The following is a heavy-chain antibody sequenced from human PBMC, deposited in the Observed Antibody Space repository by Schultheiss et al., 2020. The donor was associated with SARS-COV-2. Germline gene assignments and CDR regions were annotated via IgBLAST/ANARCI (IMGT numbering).Heavy chain of an antibody. CDR1: GFTFSSYW. CDR2: ISGSGAST. D-gene: IGHD5-18*01. Sequence: GGSLRLSCVDSGFTFSSYWMSWVRLAPGKGLEWVSSISGSGASTYYADSVKGRFTISRDNSKNTLYLQMNSLRAEDTAVYYCARHRIQLWPVPADHWGQGTLVTVSS. V-gene: IGHV3-23*01. J-gene: IGHJ4*02. CDR3: ARHRIQLWPVPADH.